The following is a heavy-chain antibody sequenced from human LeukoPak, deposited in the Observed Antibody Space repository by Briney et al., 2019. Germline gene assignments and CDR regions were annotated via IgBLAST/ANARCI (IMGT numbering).Heavy chain of an antibody. Sequence: SDTLSLTCAVSGDSIRGLNWWGWIRQSPGKGLEWIGYISHSGIIYRNPSLKSRVGLSVDVSMSQVSLNLTSVTATDTAVYYCVRRGRSSWSAFDSWGQGSLVSVSS. D-gene: IGHD6-19*01. CDR2: ISHSGII. V-gene: IGHV4-28*05. J-gene: IGHJ4*02. CDR3: VRRGRSSWSAFDS. CDR1: GDSIRGLNW.